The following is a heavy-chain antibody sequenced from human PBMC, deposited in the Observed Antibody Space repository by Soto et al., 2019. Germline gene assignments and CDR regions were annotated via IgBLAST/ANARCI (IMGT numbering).Heavy chain of an antibody. CDR3: ARDFTGWPPDGVDS. V-gene: IGHV1-8*01. Sequence: ASVKVSCKASGYTFTGYDINWVRHVTGQGLEWMGWMNPNSGNTGYAQRFQGRVTMTRDTSISTAYMELSSLRSEDTAVYYCARDFTGWPPDGVDSWGQGTQVTVSS. D-gene: IGHD3-16*01. CDR1: GYTFTGYD. J-gene: IGHJ4*02. CDR2: MNPNSGNT.